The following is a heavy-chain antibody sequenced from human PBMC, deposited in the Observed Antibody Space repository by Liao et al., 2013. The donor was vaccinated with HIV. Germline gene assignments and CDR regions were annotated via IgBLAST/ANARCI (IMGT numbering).Heavy chain of an antibody. CDR1: SGSISDYY. J-gene: IGHJ6*03. CDR2: INYSGST. Sequence: QVQLQESGPGLVKPSETLSLTCTVSSGSISDYYWSWIRQPPGKGLEWIGYINYSGSTNYNPSLKSRVTISLDTSKNQFSLKLTSVTAADTAVYYCARAGWGSNYYYMDVWGKGTTVSVS. CDR3: ARAGWGSNYYYMDV. V-gene: IGHV4-59*01. D-gene: IGHD2-21*01.